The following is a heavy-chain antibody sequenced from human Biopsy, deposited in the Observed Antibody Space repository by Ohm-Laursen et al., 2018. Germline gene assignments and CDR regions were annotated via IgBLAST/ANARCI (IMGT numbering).Heavy chain of an antibody. V-gene: IGHV3-69-1*02. CDR3: ARAIGIVAAPIDY. CDR1: GFILGDYY. Sequence: SLRLSCTASGFILGDYYMNWIRQVPGKAMEYVSSINSAGMIYYGDSVKGRFTISRDSASNSLFLQLNGLKDEDTAIYYCARAIGIVAAPIDYWGQGIRVTVSS. D-gene: IGHD2-15*01. J-gene: IGHJ4*02. CDR2: INSAGMI.